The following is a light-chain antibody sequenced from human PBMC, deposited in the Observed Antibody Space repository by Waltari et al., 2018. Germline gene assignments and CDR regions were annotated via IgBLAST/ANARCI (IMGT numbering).Light chain of an antibody. J-gene: IGKJ1*01. Sequence: DIVMTQSPDSLAVSLGERATINCRSSQSVLYTSDNDNYLAWYQQKPVQPPKLLIYWASTRASGVPDRFSGSGSGTDFTLTISSLQAADVAVYYCQQYYTTPLTFGQGTRVEI. CDR3: QQYYTTPLT. V-gene: IGKV4-1*01. CDR1: QSVLYTSDNDNY. CDR2: WAS.